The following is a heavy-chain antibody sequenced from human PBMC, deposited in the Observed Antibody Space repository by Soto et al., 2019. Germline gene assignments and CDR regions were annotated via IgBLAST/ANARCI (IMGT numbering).Heavy chain of an antibody. J-gene: IGHJ4*02. CDR1: GGSISSYY. CDR3: AKVVRGGSIRYYFDY. V-gene: IGHV4-59*01. Sequence: SETLSLTCTVSGGSISSYYWSWIRQPPGKGLEWIGYIYYSGSTNYNPSLKSRVTISVDTSKNQFSLKLSSVTAADTAVYYCAKVVRGGSIRYYFDYWGQGTLVTVSS. D-gene: IGHD3-3*02. CDR2: IYYSGST.